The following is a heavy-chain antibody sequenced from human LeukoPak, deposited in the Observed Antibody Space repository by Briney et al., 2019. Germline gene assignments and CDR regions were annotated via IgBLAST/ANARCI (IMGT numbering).Heavy chain of an antibody. V-gene: IGHV4-61*02. J-gene: IGHJ4*02. Sequence: SETLSLTCTVSGTSISSGLHYWSWIRQSAGKGLEWIGRFYISGSTDYNPALKSRVTISVDTSRNRISLKLTSVTAADTAVYYCARIHHEGYSGSWYDYWGQGTLVTVSS. D-gene: IGHD6-13*01. CDR1: GTSISSGLHY. CDR3: ARIHHEGYSGSWYDY. CDR2: FYISGST.